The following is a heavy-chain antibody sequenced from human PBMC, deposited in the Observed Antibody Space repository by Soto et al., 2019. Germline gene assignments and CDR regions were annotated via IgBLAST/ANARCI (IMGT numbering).Heavy chain of an antibody. CDR2: IHSDGSST. CDR3: ARGDRGAFDL. CDR1: GFTFSYYW. J-gene: IGHJ3*01. V-gene: IGHV3-74*01. Sequence: EVQLLESGGGLVQPGESLRLSCAASGFTFSYYWMHWVRQAPGMGLVWVSRIHSDGSSTTYADSVKGRFTISRDNARNTLYRQMNSRRAEDTAVSYCARGDRGAFDLWGQGTVLTVSS. D-gene: IGHD1-26*01.